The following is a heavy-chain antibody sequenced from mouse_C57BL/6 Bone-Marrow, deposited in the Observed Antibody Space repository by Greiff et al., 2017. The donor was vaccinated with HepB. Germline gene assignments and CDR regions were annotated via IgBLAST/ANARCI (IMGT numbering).Heavy chain of an antibody. Sequence: VQLQPPGAELVKPGASVKLSCKASGYTFTSYWMHWVKQRPGQGLEWIGMIHPNSGSTNYNEKFKSKATLTVDKSSSTAYMQLSSLTSEDSAVYYCAREGAASGYYYGSSYWYFDVWGTGTTVTVSS. J-gene: IGHJ1*03. CDR3: AREGAASGYYYGSSYWYFDV. V-gene: IGHV1-64*01. CDR1: GYTFTSYW. CDR2: IHPNSGST. D-gene: IGHD1-1*01.